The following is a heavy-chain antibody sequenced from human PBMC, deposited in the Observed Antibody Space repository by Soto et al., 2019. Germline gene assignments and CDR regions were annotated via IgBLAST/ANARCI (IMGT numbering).Heavy chain of an antibody. Sequence: SVKVSCKASGGTFSSYASSWVRQAPGQGLEWMGGIIPIFGTANYAQKFQGRVTITADESTSTAYMELSSLRSEDTAVYYCARLKGRIAVADNYYYYGMDVWGQGTTVTVSS. CDR1: GGTFSSYA. J-gene: IGHJ6*02. CDR2: IIPIFGTA. CDR3: ARLKGRIAVADNYYYYGMDV. V-gene: IGHV1-69*13. D-gene: IGHD6-19*01.